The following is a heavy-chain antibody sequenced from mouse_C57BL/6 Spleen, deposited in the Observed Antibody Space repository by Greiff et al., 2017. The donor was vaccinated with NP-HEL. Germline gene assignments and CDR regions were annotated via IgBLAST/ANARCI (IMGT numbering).Heavy chain of an antibody. CDR2: IFPGSGST. Sequence: QVQLKESGPELVKPGASVKISCKASGYTFTDYYINWVKQRPGQGLEWIGWIFPGSGSTYYNEKFKGKATLTVDKSSSTAYMLLSSLTSEDSAVYFCARCYGSRYAMDYWGQGTSVTVSS. CDR1: GYTFTDYY. V-gene: IGHV1-75*01. D-gene: IGHD1-1*01. CDR3: ARCYGSRYAMDY. J-gene: IGHJ4*01.